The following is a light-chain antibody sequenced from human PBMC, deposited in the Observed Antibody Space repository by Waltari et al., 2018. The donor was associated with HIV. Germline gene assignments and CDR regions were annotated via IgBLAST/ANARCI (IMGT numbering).Light chain of an antibody. V-gene: IGKV1-16*01. Sequence: DIQMTQSPSSLSASVVDRVTISCRATQDISNYLGWSQQKPGKAPKSLNYGSASLVRGVPSMYRRSRSVTDFSNTISSRQPEEFAIFCCQQYKSYPLAFGPGTKVEIK. J-gene: IGKJ1*01. CDR3: QQYKSYPLA. CDR2: GSA. CDR1: QDISNY.